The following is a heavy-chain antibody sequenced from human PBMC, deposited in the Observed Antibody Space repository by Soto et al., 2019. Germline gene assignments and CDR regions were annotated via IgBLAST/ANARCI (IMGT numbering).Heavy chain of an antibody. CDR2: IYSGGST. V-gene: IGHV3-53*04. D-gene: IGHD6-19*01. J-gene: IGHJ4*02. CDR1: GFTVSSNY. Sequence: GGSLRLSCAASGFTVSSNYMSWVRQAPGKGLEWVSVIYSGGSTYYADSVKGRFTISRHNSKNTLYLQMNSLRAEDMAVYYCARSPRYSSGRPSLYYFDYWGQGTLVTVSS. CDR3: ARSPRYSSGRPSLYYFDY.